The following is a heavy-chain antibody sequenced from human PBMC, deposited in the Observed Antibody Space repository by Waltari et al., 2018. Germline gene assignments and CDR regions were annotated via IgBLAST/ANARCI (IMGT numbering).Heavy chain of an antibody. CDR3: AKGRGDYYGSGTYPDYMDV. D-gene: IGHD3-10*01. Sequence: QVQLVESGGGVVQPGGSLRLSCAASGFTFSSYGLHWVRPAPGKGREWVAFIRYDGSNKYYADSVKGRFTISRDNSKNTLYLQMNSLRAEDTAVYYCAKGRGDYYGSGTYPDYMDVWGKGTTVTVSS. CDR1: GFTFSSYG. V-gene: IGHV3-30*02. J-gene: IGHJ6*03. CDR2: IRYDGSNK.